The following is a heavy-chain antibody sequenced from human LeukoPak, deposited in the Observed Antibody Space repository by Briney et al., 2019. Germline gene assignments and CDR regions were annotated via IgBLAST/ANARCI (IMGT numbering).Heavy chain of an antibody. CDR3: ARLVEQSGHFDF. D-gene: IGHD1/OR15-1a*01. V-gene: IGHV4-59*08. J-gene: IGHJ4*02. CDR2: IYYSGST. CDR1: GGSISTHY. Sequence: PSETLSLTCSVSGGSISTHYWSWIRQPPGKGLEWIGYIYYSGSTKYNPSLKSRVTISVDTSKNQFSLKLSSVTAADTAVYYCARLVEQSGHFDFWGQGTLVTVSS.